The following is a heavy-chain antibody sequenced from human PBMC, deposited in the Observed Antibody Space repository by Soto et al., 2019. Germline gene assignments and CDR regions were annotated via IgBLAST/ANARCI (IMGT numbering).Heavy chain of an antibody. D-gene: IGHD3-22*01. Sequence: GWSLRLSCAGSGFTFSSYGMHWDRQAPGKGLEWVAVISYDGSNKYYADSVKGRFTISRDNSKNTLYPQMNSLRAEDTAVYYCAKPKYYDSSGYYYTSPDYWGQGTLVTVSS. V-gene: IGHV3-30*18. CDR1: GFTFSSYG. J-gene: IGHJ4*02. CDR2: ISYDGSNK. CDR3: AKPKYYDSSGYYYTSPDY.